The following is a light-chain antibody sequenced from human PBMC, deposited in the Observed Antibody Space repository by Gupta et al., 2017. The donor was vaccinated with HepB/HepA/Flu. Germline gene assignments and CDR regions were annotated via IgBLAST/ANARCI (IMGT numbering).Light chain of an antibody. CDR3: YSAADNKSWV. CDR1: VLAKKY. Sequence: SYELTQPSSVSVSPGQTARITCSGDVLAKKYARWFQQKPGQAPVLVIYKDSERPSGIPERFSGSSSGTTVTVTISGAQVEDEADYYCYSAADNKSWVFGGGTKLTVL. CDR2: KDS. V-gene: IGLV3-27*01. J-gene: IGLJ3*02.